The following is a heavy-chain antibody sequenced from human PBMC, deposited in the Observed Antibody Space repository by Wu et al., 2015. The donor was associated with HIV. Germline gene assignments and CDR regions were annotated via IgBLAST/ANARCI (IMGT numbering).Heavy chain of an antibody. CDR1: GYTFTSYY. Sequence: QVQLVQSGAEVKKPGASVKVSCKASGYTFTSYYMHWVRQAPGQGLEWMGIINPSGGSTSYAQKFQGRVTMTRDTSTSTVYMELSSLRSEDTAVYYCARAYPLVVPAATYYMDVWGKGTTVTVSS. CDR3: ARAYPLVVPAATYYMDV. J-gene: IGHJ6*03. CDR2: INPSGGST. D-gene: IGHD2-2*01. V-gene: IGHV1-46*03.